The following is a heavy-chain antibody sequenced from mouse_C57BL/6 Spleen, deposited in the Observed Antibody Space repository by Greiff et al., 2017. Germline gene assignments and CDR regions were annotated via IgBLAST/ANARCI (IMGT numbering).Heavy chain of an antibody. CDR3: ASGDVDWFAY. Sequence: EVQLQQSGPELVKPGASVKISCKASGYTFTDYYMNWVKQSHGKSLEWIGDINPNNGGTSYNQKFKGKATLTVDKSSSTDYMELRSLTSEDSAVYYCASGDVDWFAYWGQGTLVTVSA. CDR2: INPNNGGT. J-gene: IGHJ3*01. V-gene: IGHV1-26*01. CDR1: GYTFTDYY. D-gene: IGHD3-3*01.